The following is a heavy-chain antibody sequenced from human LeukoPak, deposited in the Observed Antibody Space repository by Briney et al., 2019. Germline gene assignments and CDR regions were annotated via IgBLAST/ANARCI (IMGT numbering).Heavy chain of an antibody. CDR1: GFTFSSYA. CDR3: GKKGDLTDSYYFDY. CDR2: ISGSGGST. Sequence: GGSLRLSCAASGFTFSSYAVSWARRAPGKGLERVSAISGSGGSTYYADSVKGRFTISRDNSKNTLYLQMNSLRAEDTAVYYCGKKGDLTDSYYFDYWGQGTLVTVSS. D-gene: IGHD3-9*01. V-gene: IGHV3-23*01. J-gene: IGHJ4*02.